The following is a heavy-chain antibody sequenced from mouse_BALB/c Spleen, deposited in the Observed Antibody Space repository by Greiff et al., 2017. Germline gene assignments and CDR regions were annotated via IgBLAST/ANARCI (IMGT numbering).Heavy chain of an antibody. J-gene: IGHJ3*01. V-gene: IGHV1S22*01. D-gene: IGHD2-4*01. CDR2: IYPGSGST. Sequence: LQQPGSELVRPGASVKLSCKASGYTFTSYWMHWVKQRHGQGLEWIGNIYPGSGSTNYDEKFKSKGTLTVDTSSSTAYMHLSSLTSEDSAVYYCTRSGYDYGSFAYWGQGTLVTVSA. CDR3: TRSGYDYGSFAY. CDR1: GYTFTSYW.